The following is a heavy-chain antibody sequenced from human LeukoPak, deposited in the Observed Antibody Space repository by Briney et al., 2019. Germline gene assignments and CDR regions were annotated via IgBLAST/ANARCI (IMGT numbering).Heavy chain of an antibody. Sequence: ASVKVSCKASGYTFTGYYMHWVRQAPGQGLEWMGWINPNSGGTNYAQKFQGRVTTTRDTSISTAYMELSRLRSDDTAVYYCATLGYCSSTSCYYYYYGMDVWGQGTTVTVSS. CDR2: INPNSGGT. V-gene: IGHV1-2*02. J-gene: IGHJ6*02. CDR3: ATLGYCSSTSCYYYYYGMDV. D-gene: IGHD2-2*01. CDR1: GYTFTGYY.